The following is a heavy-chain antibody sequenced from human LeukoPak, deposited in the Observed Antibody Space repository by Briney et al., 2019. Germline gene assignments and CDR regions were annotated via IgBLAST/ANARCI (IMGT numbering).Heavy chain of an antibody. CDR2: ISGSGGST. D-gene: IGHD6-13*01. Sequence: GGSLRPSCAASGFTFTSYAMSWVRQAPGKGLEWVSAISGSGGSTYYADSVKGRFTISRDNSKNTLYLQMNSLRAEDTAVYYCAKSYRGYSRDPCDYWGQGTLVTVSS. CDR3: AKSYRGYSRDPCDY. V-gene: IGHV3-23*01. J-gene: IGHJ4*02. CDR1: GFTFTSYA.